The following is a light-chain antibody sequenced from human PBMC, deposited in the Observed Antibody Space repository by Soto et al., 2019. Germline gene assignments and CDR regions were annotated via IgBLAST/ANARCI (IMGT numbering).Light chain of an antibody. Sequence: EIVMTQSPDTLSVSPGDRAALSCRTSQSVSRDLAWYQQKPGQAPRLLIYGASTRATGIPARFSGSGSGTEFTLTISSLQSEDFAVYYCHHYSSWPPYTFGQGTKVDIK. CDR1: QSVSRD. V-gene: IGKV3D-15*01. CDR3: HHYSSWPPYT. CDR2: GAS. J-gene: IGKJ2*01.